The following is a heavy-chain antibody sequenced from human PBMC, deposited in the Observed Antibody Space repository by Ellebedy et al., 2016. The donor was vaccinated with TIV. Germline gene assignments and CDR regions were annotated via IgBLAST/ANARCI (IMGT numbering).Heavy chain of an antibody. CDR3: ARAPSSFTIFGVVTTKWYFDL. Sequence: ASVKVSXXASGYTFTSYDINWVRQATGQGLEWMGWMNPNSGNTGYAQKFQGRVTMTRNTSISTAYTELSSLRSEDTAVYYCARAPSSFTIFGVVTTKWYFDLWGRGTLVTVSS. J-gene: IGHJ2*01. CDR2: MNPNSGNT. D-gene: IGHD3-3*01. CDR1: GYTFTSYD. V-gene: IGHV1-8*01.